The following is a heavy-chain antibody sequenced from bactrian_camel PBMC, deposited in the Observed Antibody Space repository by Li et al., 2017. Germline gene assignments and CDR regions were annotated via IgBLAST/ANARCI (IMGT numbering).Heavy chain of an antibody. D-gene: IGHD3*01. J-gene: IGHJ4*01. V-gene: IGHV3S40*01. CDR3: ATGGITWGDELTY. CDR1: GLTFRAFD. CDR2: ILASGSGA. Sequence: VQLVESGGGLVQPGGSLTLTCTVSGLTFRAFDMSWVRQAPGKGLEWVATILASGSGAHYPDSVEGRFTSSRDSAKQTLYLQLDSLKTDDTAMYYCATGGITWGDELTYWGQGTQVTVS.